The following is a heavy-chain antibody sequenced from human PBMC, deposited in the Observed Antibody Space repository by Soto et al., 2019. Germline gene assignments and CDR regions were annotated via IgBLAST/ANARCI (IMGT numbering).Heavy chain of an antibody. V-gene: IGHV4-59*01. CDR2: IYYSGST. Sequence: PSETLCLTCTVSGGSINDFYWSWIRQPPGKGLEWIGYIYYSGSTDYNPSLKGRVTISVDTSKNQFSLKLRSVTAADTAVYYCARVGGVAARTFDYWGQGTLVTVSS. CDR1: GGSINDFY. CDR3: ARVGGVAARTFDY. J-gene: IGHJ4*02. D-gene: IGHD6-6*01.